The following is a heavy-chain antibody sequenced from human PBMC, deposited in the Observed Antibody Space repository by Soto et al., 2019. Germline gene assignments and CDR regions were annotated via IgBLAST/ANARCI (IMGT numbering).Heavy chain of an antibody. CDR2: IDPSDSYT. D-gene: IGHD5-18*01. CDR3: ARHVDTAMAETDNLAGYYYYGMDV. J-gene: IGHJ6*02. CDR1: GYSFTSYW. Sequence: PGESLKISCKGSGYSFTSYWISWVRQMPGKGLEWMGRIDPSDSYTNYSPSFQGYVTISADKSISTAYLQWSSLKASDTAMYYCARHVDTAMAETDNLAGYYYYGMDVWGQGTTVTVSS. V-gene: IGHV5-10-1*01.